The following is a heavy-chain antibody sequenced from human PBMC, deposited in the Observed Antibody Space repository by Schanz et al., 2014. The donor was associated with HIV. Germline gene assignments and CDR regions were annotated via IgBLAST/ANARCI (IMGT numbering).Heavy chain of an antibody. CDR1: GFTFSSYG. J-gene: IGHJ6*02. CDR2: IWFDGRNK. Sequence: QVQLVESGGGVVQPGRSLRLSCAASGFTFSSYGMHWVRQAPGKGLEWVAVIWFDGRNKYYGDSVKGRFMISRDNSNNTLYLQMNSLRAEDTAVYFCTRGRFLERGGMDVGGQGTAVTVS. CDR3: TRGRFLERGGMDV. V-gene: IGHV3-33*01. D-gene: IGHD3-3*01.